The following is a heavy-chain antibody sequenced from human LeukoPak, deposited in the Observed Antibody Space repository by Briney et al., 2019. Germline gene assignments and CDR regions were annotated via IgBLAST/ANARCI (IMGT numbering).Heavy chain of an antibody. Sequence: GRSLRLSCAASGFTFSSYAMHWVRQAPGKGLEWVAVISYDGSNKYYADSVKGRFTIPRDNSKNTLYLQMNSLRAEDTAVYYCARDRMAAYWGQGTLVTVSS. CDR3: ARDRMAAY. CDR2: ISYDGSNK. V-gene: IGHV3-30*04. D-gene: IGHD5-24*01. CDR1: GFTFSSYA. J-gene: IGHJ4*02.